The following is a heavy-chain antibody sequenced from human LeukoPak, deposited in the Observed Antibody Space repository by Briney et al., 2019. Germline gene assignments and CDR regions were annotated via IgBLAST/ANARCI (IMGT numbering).Heavy chain of an antibody. Sequence: PGGSLRLSCTASGFTFGDYAMSWFRQAPGKGLEWVGFIRSKAYGGTTEYAASVKGRFTISRDDSKSIAYLQMNSLKTEDTAVYYCTRGKRIAAALVNYWGQGTLVTVSS. V-gene: IGHV3-49*03. CDR1: GFTFGDYA. D-gene: IGHD6-13*01. J-gene: IGHJ4*02. CDR2: IRSKAYGGTT. CDR3: TRGKRIAAALVNY.